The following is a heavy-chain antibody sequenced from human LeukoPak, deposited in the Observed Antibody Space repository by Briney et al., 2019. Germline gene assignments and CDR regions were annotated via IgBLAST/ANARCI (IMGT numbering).Heavy chain of an antibody. CDR2: ISGSGGST. D-gene: IGHD3-22*01. CDR3: AKEAKITMIVVVIPTEVDP. Sequence: GGSLRLSCAASGFSLSSSGMHWVRQAPGKGLEWVSAISGSGGSTYYADSVKGRFTISRDNSKNTLYLQMNSLRAEDTAVYYCAKEAKITMIVVVIPTEVDPWGQGTLVTVSS. V-gene: IGHV3-23*01. J-gene: IGHJ5*02. CDR1: GFSLSSSG.